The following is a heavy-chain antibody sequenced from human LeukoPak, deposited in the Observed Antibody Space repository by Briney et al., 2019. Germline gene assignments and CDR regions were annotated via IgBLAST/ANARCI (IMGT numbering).Heavy chain of an antibody. Sequence: GGSLRLSCAASGFTFSTYAMLWVRQAPGKGLEWVAVMSYDGNNKYYADSVKGRFTISRDNSKNTLYLQMNSLRPEDTAVYYCAREDGDLPDYWGQGTLVTVSS. D-gene: IGHD4-17*01. CDR2: MSYDGNNK. V-gene: IGHV3-30-3*01. CDR3: AREDGDLPDY. CDR1: GFTFSTYA. J-gene: IGHJ4*02.